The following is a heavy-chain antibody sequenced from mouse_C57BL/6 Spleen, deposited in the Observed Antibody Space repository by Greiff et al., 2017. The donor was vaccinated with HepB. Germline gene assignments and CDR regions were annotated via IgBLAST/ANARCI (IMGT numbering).Heavy chain of an antibody. CDR1: GYTFTSYW. CDR2: IDPSDSYT. J-gene: IGHJ1*03. Sequence: VQLQQPGAELVMPGASVKLSCKASGYTFTSYWMHWVKQRPGQGLEWIGEIDPSDSYTNYNQKFKGKSTLTVDKSSSTAYMQLSSLTSEDSAVYYCASRMDYYGSSWYFDVWGTGTTVTVSS. D-gene: IGHD1-1*01. CDR3: ASRMDYYGSSWYFDV. V-gene: IGHV1-69*01.